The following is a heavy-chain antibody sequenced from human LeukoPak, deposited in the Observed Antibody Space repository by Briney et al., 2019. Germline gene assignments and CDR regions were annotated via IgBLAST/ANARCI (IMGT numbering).Heavy chain of an antibody. V-gene: IGHV4-59*08. CDR1: GGSISSYY. CDR2: IYHSGTT. J-gene: IGHJ3*01. CDR3: ARQRDYADYLDAFDV. D-gene: IGHD4-17*01. Sequence: SETLSLTCTVSGGSISSYYWSWIRQPPGKGLECIGYIYHSGTTNYNPSLKRRVTISVDTSKNQLSLKLSTVTAADTAIYYCARQRDYADYLDAFDVWGQGTMVTVSS.